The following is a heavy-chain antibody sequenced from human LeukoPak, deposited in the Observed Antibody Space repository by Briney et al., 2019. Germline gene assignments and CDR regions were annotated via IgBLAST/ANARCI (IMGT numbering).Heavy chain of an antibody. CDR1: GFTFSNYW. CDR2: IRSDGSNT. V-gene: IGHV3-30*02. Sequence: PGGSLRLSCAASGFTFSNYWMSWVRQAPGQGLEWVAFIRSDGSNTYYGDSVKGRFTISRDNSKKILHLQMNSLRPGDTALYYCAIIPLGGRFDYWGQGTLVIVSS. D-gene: IGHD3-10*01. CDR3: AIIPLGGRFDY. J-gene: IGHJ4*02.